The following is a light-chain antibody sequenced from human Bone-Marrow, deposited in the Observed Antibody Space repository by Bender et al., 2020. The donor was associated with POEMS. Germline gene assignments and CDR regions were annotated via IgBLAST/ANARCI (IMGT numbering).Light chain of an antibody. CDR3: QSADSSGTRWV. J-gene: IGLJ3*02. CDR2: KDS. V-gene: IGLV3-25*03. CDR1: QLGDKF. Sequence: SYELTQPPSVSVSPGQTASITCSGDQLGDKFVCWYQQKPGQAPVLVIYKDSERPSGIPERFSGSSSGTTVTLTISGVQAEDEADYYCQSADSSGTRWVFGGGTKLTVL.